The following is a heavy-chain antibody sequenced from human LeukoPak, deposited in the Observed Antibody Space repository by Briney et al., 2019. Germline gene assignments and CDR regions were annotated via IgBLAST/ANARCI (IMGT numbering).Heavy chain of an antibody. D-gene: IGHD6-13*01. CDR2: ISGGGGST. Sequence: GGSLRLSCAASGFTFSGCAMGWVRQAPGKGLEWVSLISGGGGSTYYADSVKGRFSISRDNSKNTLYLQMNSLRAEDTAVYYCAKGRYGSSRYPVDYWGQGTLVTVSS. J-gene: IGHJ4*02. CDR1: GFTFSGCA. CDR3: AKGRYGSSRYPVDY. V-gene: IGHV3-23*01.